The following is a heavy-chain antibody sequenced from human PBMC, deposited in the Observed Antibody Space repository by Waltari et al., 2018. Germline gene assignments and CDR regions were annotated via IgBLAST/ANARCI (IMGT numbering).Heavy chain of an antibody. V-gene: IGHV1-8*01. Sequence: QVQLVQSGAEVKIPGASVKVSCKASGYSFTTYDITWVRQATGQGLQWMGWMNPNSGSAGQAETFYGRVTFTRSTSINTAYMELTGLTSEDTAIYYCARGYWGGNPYHYDMDVWGQGTTVTVSS. J-gene: IGHJ6*02. CDR1: GYSFTTYD. CDR2: MNPNSGSA. D-gene: IGHD3-10*01. CDR3: ARGYWGGNPYHYDMDV.